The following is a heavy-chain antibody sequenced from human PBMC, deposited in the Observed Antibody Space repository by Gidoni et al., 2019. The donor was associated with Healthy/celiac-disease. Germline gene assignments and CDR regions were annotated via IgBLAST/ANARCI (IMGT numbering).Heavy chain of an antibody. CDR1: GGAISSGGYY. V-gene: IGHV4-31*03. D-gene: IGHD3-3*01. J-gene: IGHJ4*02. CDR3: ARELFAKSIFPGY. Sequence: VQLQEPGPGLAKPSQTLSITCTVTGGAISSGGYYWSWSRQHPGKGVEWIGYIYYSGGTYYNPSLTSRVTISVDTSKNQFSPKLSSVTAADTAVYYCARELFAKSIFPGYWGQGTLVTVSS. CDR2: IYYSGGT.